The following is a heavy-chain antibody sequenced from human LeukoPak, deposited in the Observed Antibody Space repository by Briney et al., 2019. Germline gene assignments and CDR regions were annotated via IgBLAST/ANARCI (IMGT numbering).Heavy chain of an antibody. CDR1: GYTFTSYD. J-gene: IGHJ4*02. Sequence: ASVKVSCKASGYTFTSYDINWVRQATGQGLEWMGWMNPNSGNTGYAQKFQGRVTMTRNTSISTAYMELSSLRSEDTAVYYCARSSFLVRGVRVFILGYWGQGTLVTVSS. D-gene: IGHD3-10*01. CDR3: ARSSFLVRGVRVFILGY. CDR2: MNPNSGNT. V-gene: IGHV1-8*01.